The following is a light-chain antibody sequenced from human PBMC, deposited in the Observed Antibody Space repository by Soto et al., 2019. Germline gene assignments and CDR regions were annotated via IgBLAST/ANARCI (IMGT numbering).Light chain of an antibody. CDR3: QQYGTSPWT. V-gene: IGKV3-20*01. CDR1: QSVGSNY. Sequence: EIVLTQSPGTLSLSPGERATLSCRASQSVGSNYLAWYQQKPGQAPRLLIYTVSGRAAGIPDRFSGSGSGTDFTLTISRVEPEDFAVYYCQQYGTSPWTFGQGTKVEIK. CDR2: TVS. J-gene: IGKJ1*01.